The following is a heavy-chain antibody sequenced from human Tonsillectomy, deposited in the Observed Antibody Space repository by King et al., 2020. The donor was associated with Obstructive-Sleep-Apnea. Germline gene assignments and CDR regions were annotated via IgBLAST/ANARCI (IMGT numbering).Heavy chain of an antibody. D-gene: IGHD6-13*01. V-gene: IGHV3-23*04. CDR2: ISGSGSRT. J-gene: IGHJ4*02. Sequence: VQLVESGGGAVQVGGSLRLSCAASGFTFSSYAMSWVRQAPGKGLEWVSPISGSGSRTYYADTVKGRFTISRDNTKNTLFLPMNSLRAEDTAVYSCAKGPAAGYFDYWGQGTLVTVSS. CDR1: GFTFSSYA. CDR3: AKGPAAGYFDY.